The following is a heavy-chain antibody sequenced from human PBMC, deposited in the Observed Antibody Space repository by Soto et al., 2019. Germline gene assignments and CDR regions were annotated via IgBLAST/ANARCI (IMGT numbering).Heavy chain of an antibody. CDR2: IKMDASEK. J-gene: IGHJ6*02. CDR1: GFTFGSYW. V-gene: IGHV3-7*03. Sequence: GGSLRLSCAASGFTFGSYWMSWVRQAPGKGLEWLAAIKMDASEKKYVDSVKGRFTISRDNAKNSLYLQMNRLRAEDTAVYYCARVSWREKYGMDVWGQGTTVTVSS. CDR3: ARVSWREKYGMDV.